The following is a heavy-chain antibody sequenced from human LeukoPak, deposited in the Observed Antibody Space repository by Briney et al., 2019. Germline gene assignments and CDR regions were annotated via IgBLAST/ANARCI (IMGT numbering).Heavy chain of an antibody. J-gene: IGHJ4*02. D-gene: IGHD4-17*01. V-gene: IGHV4-34*01. CDR2: INHSGST. CDR3: ARARGGDYGDYEDY. CDR1: GGSFSGYY. Sequence: SETLSLTCAVYGGSFSGYYWSWIRQPPGKGLEWIGEINHSGSTNYNPSLKSRVTISVDTSKNQFSLKLSSVTAADTAVYYCARARGGDYGDYEDYWGQGTLVTVSS.